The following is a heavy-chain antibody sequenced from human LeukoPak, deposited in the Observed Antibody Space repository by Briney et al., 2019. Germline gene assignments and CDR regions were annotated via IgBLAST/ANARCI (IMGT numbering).Heavy chain of an antibody. CDR1: GGSISSSNW. J-gene: IGHJ5*02. D-gene: IGHD3-22*01. V-gene: IGHV4-31*11. Sequence: SETLSLTCAVSGGSISSSNWWSWVRQHPGKGLEWIGYIYYSGSTYYNPSLKSRVTISVDTSKNQFSLKLSSVTAADTAVYYCAREGPQDDSRFDPWGQGTLVTVSS. CDR3: AREGPQDDSRFDP. CDR2: IYYSGST.